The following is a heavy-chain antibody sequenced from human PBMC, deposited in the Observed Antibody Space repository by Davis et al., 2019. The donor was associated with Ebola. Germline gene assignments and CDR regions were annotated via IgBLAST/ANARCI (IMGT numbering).Heavy chain of an antibody. Sequence: PGGSLRLSCVASGFTLSSYEMNWVRQAPGKGLEWVSYISSSGSTIYYADSVKGRFTISRDNAKNSVYLEMNSLRDEESGVFYCARESSRDWGGDLWGQGTRVIVSS. J-gene: IGHJ5*02. D-gene: IGHD3/OR15-3a*01. CDR1: GFTLSSYE. CDR3: ARESSRDWGGDL. CDR2: ISSSGSTI. V-gene: IGHV3-48*03.